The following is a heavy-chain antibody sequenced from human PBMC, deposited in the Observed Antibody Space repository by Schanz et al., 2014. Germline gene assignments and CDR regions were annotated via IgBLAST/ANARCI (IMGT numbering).Heavy chain of an antibody. V-gene: IGHV1-46*01. CDR2: INPSGGST. Sequence: QVQLVQSGVEVKRPGASVRVSCKASGYTFTSYYMHWVRQAPGQGLEWMGIINPSGGSTSYAQKFQGRFTMTRDTSTTTVYMELSSLRSDDTAMYYCVTEKRMESGTWAKAFDIWGQGTWVTVSS. CDR1: GYTFTSYY. D-gene: IGHD3-3*01. CDR3: VTEKRMESGTWAKAFDI. J-gene: IGHJ3*02.